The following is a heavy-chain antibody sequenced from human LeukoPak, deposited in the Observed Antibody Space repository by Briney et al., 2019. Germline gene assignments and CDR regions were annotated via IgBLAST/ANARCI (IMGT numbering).Heavy chain of an antibody. D-gene: IGHD1-26*01. Sequence: ASVTVSCKASGYTFTGYYMHWVRQAPGQGLEWMGWINPNSGGTNYAQKFQGRVTMTRDTSISTAYMELSRLRSDDTAVYYCARDQGGSYLFDYWGQGTLVTVSS. CDR1: GYTFTGYY. J-gene: IGHJ4*02. CDR2: INPNSGGT. V-gene: IGHV1-2*02. CDR3: ARDQGGSYLFDY.